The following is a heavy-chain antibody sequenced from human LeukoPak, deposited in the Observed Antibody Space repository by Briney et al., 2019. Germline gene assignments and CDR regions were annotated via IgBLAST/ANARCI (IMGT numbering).Heavy chain of an antibody. Sequence: GGTLRLSCAASGFTFSSYGMSWVRQAPGKGLEWVSAISGSGGSTYYADSMKGRFTISRDNSKNTLYLQMNSLRAEDTAVYYCAKDHYSGYDLGAFDIWGQGTMVTVSS. D-gene: IGHD5-12*01. J-gene: IGHJ3*02. CDR1: GFTFSSYG. CDR2: ISGSGGST. CDR3: AKDHYSGYDLGAFDI. V-gene: IGHV3-23*01.